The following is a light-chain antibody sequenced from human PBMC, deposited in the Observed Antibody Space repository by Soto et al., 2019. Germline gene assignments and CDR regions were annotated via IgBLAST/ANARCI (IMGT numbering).Light chain of an antibody. J-gene: IGLJ3*02. CDR1: SGDVGFYDF. CDR2: GVT. CDR3: ASYTGSSTYL. V-gene: IGLV2-14*03. Sequence: QSALTQAASMSGSPGQSITISCTGTSGDVGFYDFVSWYQQHPGKVPRLIIYGVTKRPSGVSHRFSGSKSGNTASLTISGLQGEDEAAYSCASYTGSSTYLFGGGTKVTVL.